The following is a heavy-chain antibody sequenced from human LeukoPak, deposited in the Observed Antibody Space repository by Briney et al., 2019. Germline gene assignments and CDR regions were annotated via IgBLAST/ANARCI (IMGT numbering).Heavy chain of an antibody. CDR2: IYYSGST. D-gene: IGHD4-17*01. CDR3: ARVSNDYGDYTNWFDP. J-gene: IGHJ5*02. Sequence: SETLSLTCTVSGGSISSYYWSWIRQPPGKGLEWMGYIYYSGSTNYNPSLKSRVTISVDTSKNQFSLKLSSVTAADTAVYYCARVSNDYGDYTNWFDPWGQGTLVTVSS. CDR1: GGSISSYY. V-gene: IGHV4-59*01.